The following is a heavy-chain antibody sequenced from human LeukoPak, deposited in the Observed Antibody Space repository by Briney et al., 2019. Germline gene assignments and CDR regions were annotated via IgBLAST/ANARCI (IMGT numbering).Heavy chain of an antibody. Sequence: PSETLSLTCTVSGGSIRGYFWSWIRQPPGKGLEWIGYIYNSGSPNYNPSLKSRVTISIDTSKNQFSLKLSSVTAADTAVYYCARSSYGPGSYFDNYGLDVWGQGTTVTVS. CDR2: IYNSGSP. CDR3: ARSSYGPGSYFDNYGLDV. CDR1: GGSIRGYF. D-gene: IGHD3-10*01. V-gene: IGHV4-59*01. J-gene: IGHJ6*02.